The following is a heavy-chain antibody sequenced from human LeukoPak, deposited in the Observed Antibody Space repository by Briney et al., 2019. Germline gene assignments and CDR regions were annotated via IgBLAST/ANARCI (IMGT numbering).Heavy chain of an antibody. CDR3: ARGVDTAMVPFDY. J-gene: IGHJ4*02. Sequence: GGSLRLSCAASGFAFSSYSMNWVRQAPGKGLEWVSSISSSSSYIYYADSVKGRFTISRDNAKNSLYLQMNSLRAEDTAVYYCARGVDTAMVPFDYWGQGTLVTVSS. V-gene: IGHV3-21*01. D-gene: IGHD5-18*01. CDR2: ISSSSSYI. CDR1: GFAFSSYS.